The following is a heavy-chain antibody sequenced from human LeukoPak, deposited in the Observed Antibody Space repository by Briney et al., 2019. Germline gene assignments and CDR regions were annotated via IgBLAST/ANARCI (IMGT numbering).Heavy chain of an antibody. V-gene: IGHV4-4*07. Sequence: PSETLSLTCTVSGGSISSYYWSWIRQPAGKGLEWIGRIYTSGSTNYNPSLKSRVTMSVDTSKNQFSPKLSSVTAADTAVYYCARARYYDSSGYPHYYYYYMDVWGKGTTVTVSS. D-gene: IGHD3-22*01. CDR2: IYTSGST. CDR1: GGSISSYY. J-gene: IGHJ6*03. CDR3: ARARYYDSSGYPHYYYYYMDV.